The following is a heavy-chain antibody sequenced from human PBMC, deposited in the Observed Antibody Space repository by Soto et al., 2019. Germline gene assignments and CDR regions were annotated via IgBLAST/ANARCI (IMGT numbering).Heavy chain of an antibody. J-gene: IGHJ6*02. CDR2: IKQDGSEK. CDR3: ASPGPLSKRFLEWYGMDV. V-gene: IGHV3-7*01. D-gene: IGHD3-3*01. Sequence: GSLRLACAASGFTFSIYWMSWVRQAPGKGLEWVANIKQDGSEKYYVDSVKGRFTISRDNAKNSLYLQMNSLRAEDTAVYYCASPGPLSKRFLEWYGMDVWGQGTKVTVYS. CDR1: GFTFSIYW.